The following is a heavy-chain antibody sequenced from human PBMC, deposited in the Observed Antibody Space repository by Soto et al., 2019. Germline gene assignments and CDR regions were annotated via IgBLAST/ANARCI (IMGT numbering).Heavy chain of an antibody. CDR2: IVPTVDTS. Sequence: SVKVSCKTSGATFSSYAITWVRQAPGQGLEWMGGIVPTVDTSTYAQKLQGRVSITADKSTNTAYMELSSLRFDDTAVYYCVRERYCISSGCSLDRWGQGTMVTVSS. CDR3: VRERYCISSGCSLDR. J-gene: IGHJ5*02. D-gene: IGHD6-19*01. V-gene: IGHV1-69*06. CDR1: GATFSSYA.